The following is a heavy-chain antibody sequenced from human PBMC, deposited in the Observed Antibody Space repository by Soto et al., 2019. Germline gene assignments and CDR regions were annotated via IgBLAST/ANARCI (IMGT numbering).Heavy chain of an antibody. V-gene: IGHV1-18*01. J-gene: IGHJ3*02. Sequence: ASVKVSCKASGYTFTSYGISWVRQAPGQGLEWMGWISAYNGNTNYAQKLQGRVTMTTDTSTSTAYMELRSLRSDDTAVYYCARDSVLFYYDISGYGPDAFDIWGQGTMVTVSS. CDR3: ARDSVLFYYDISGYGPDAFDI. CDR1: GYTFTSYG. CDR2: ISAYNGNT. D-gene: IGHD3-22*01.